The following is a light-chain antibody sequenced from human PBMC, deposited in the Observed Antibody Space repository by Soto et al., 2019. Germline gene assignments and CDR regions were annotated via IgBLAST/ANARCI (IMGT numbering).Light chain of an antibody. CDR1: QSVRSSY. J-gene: IGKJ4*01. V-gene: IGKV3-20*01. Sequence: EIVLTQSPGIVSLSPGERATLSCRASQSVRSSYLAWYQQKFGQAPRLLIYGTYISAAGIPDRFSGSGSGTDFTLTISRXEPXDFALYYCQQYGNSITFGGGTKVEIK. CDR2: GTY. CDR3: QQYGNSIT.